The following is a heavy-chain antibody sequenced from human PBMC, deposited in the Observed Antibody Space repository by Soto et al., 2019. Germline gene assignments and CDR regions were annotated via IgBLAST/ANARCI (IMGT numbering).Heavy chain of an antibody. D-gene: IGHD3-16*01. V-gene: IGHV3-7*05. CDR3: ARDWGAPGRGSALGYYYHFGMDV. CDR1: GFTFSTYW. CDR2: IKEDGSEA. J-gene: IGHJ6*02. Sequence: EVQLVESGGGLVQPGGSLRLSCAASGFTFSTYWMNWVRQAPGKGLEWVANIKEDGSEAYYVDSVKGRFTISRDNPKNSLYLDMNSLRGEDTAVYYCARDWGAPGRGSALGYYYHFGMDVWGQGTTVTVPS.